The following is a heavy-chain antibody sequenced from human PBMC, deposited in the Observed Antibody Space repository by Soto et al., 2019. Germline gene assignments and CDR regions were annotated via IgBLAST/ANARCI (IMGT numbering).Heavy chain of an antibody. J-gene: IGHJ6*02. CDR2: IYYTGST. CDR3: ARDPMPDHYYYGMDV. D-gene: IGHD2-2*01. Sequence: PSETLSLTCTVSGGPISSSDYYWSWVRQTPGKGLEWIGYIYYTGSTYYSPSLKSRLSISIDTSKNQFSLRLNSVTAADSAVYYCARDPMPDHYYYGMDVWGPGTTVTVSS. CDR1: GGPISSSDYY. V-gene: IGHV4-30-4*01.